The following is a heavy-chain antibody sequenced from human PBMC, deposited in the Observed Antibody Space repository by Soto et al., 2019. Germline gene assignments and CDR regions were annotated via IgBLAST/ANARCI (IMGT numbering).Heavy chain of an antibody. CDR1: NGSIGTYY. V-gene: IGHV4-59*01. Sequence: PEKLCDTCTVSNGSIGTYYWSWIRQPPGKGLEWIGFVYFSGTTIYNPSVKSRVTMSVDTPKNQFSLRLTSVTAADTAVYHCARVNFSWFPGHQY. D-gene: IGHD3-10*01. J-gene: IGHJ1*01. CDR3: ARVNFSWFPGHQY. CDR2: VYFSGTT.